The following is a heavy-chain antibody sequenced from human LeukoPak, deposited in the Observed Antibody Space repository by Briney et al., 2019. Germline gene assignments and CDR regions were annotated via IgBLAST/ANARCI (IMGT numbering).Heavy chain of an antibody. CDR3: ASNLGYCSGGSCYRTC. CDR2: ISGSGGST. J-gene: IGHJ4*02. Sequence: PGGSLRLSCAASGFTFSSYAMSWVRQAPGKGLEWVSAISGSGGSTYYADSVKGRFTISRDNSKNTLYLQMNSLRAKDTAVYYCASNLGYCSGGSCYRTCWGQGTLVTVSS. D-gene: IGHD2-15*01. CDR1: GFTFSSYA. V-gene: IGHV3-23*01.